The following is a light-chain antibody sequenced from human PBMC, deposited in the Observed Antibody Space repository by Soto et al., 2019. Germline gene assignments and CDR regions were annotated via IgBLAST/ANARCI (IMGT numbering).Light chain of an antibody. CDR1: QSVSSSY. Sequence: EIVLTQSPGTLSLSPGERATLSCRASQSVSSSYLAWYQQKPGQAPRLLIYGASSRATGIPDRFSGSGSGTDFTLTISRLEPEDFAVYYWQQYGSSPQTFGKGTRLEIK. V-gene: IGKV3-20*01. CDR3: QQYGSSPQT. CDR2: GAS. J-gene: IGKJ5*01.